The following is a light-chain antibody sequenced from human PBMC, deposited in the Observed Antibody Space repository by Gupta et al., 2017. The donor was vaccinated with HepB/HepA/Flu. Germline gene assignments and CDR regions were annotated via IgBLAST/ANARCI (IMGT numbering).Light chain of an antibody. J-gene: IGLJ2*01. CDR3: QEWNNNTFV. CDR2: EDS. V-gene: IGLV3-1*01. Sequence: SSELTQPPSVSVSPGQTATISCSGDRFGYKDSSWYQHRPGQSPLLVIYEDSTPASPIPDRVSSSDSATTVTMTMLETEAVADYYYYSQEWNNNTFVFGGGTKLTVL. CDR1: RFGYKD.